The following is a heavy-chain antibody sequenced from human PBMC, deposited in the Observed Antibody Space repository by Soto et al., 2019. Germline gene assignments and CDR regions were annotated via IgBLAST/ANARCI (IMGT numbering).Heavy chain of an antibody. V-gene: IGHV1-3*01. Sequence: GASVKVSCKSSGYTFTSYAMHWVRQAPGQRLEWMGWINAGNGNTKYSQKFQGRVTITRDTSASTAYMELSSPRSEDTAVYYCARVLVLGAFDIWGQGTMVTVSS. CDR3: ARVLVLGAFDI. D-gene: IGHD2-8*02. J-gene: IGHJ3*02. CDR1: GYTFTSYA. CDR2: INAGNGNT.